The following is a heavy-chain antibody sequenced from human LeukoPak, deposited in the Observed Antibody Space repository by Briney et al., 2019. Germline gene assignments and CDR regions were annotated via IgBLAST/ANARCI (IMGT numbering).Heavy chain of an antibody. CDR2: ISGSGGST. J-gene: IGHJ4*02. CDR3: AKSLGPWGVFDY. Sequence: GGSLRLSCAASGLSFSNSAMSWVRQAPGKGLEWVSAISGSGGSTYYADSVKGRFTISRDNSKNTLYLQMNSLRAEDTAVYYCAKSLGPWGVFDYWGQGTLVTVSS. CDR1: GLSFSNSA. V-gene: IGHV3-23*01. D-gene: IGHD3-16*01.